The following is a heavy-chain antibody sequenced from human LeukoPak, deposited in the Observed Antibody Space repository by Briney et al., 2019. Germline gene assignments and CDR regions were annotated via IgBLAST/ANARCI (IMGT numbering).Heavy chain of an antibody. V-gene: IGHV4-4*07. Sequence: PSETLSLTCIVSGGSISGYYWSWIRQSAGKGLEWIGRIYTSGSTNYNPSLKSRVTMSVDTSKNQFSLKLSSVTAADTAVYYCARVRADYYDSGGYPYYFDYWGQGTLVTVSS. CDR1: GGSISGYY. J-gene: IGHJ4*02. D-gene: IGHD3-22*01. CDR2: IYTSGST. CDR3: ARVRADYYDSGGYPYYFDY.